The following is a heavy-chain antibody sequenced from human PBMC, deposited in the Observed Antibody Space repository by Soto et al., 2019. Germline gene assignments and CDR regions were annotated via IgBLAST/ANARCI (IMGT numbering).Heavy chain of an antibody. J-gene: IGHJ4*02. CDR1: GGSISSGDYY. CDR2: VFYTGSAY. D-gene: IGHD3-3*01. CDR3: VRDSVRFGPAFDS. Sequence: QVQLQESGPGLVKPSQTLPLTCTVSGGSISSGDYYWGWIRQPPGKGLEWIGYVFYTGSAYYYNPSLKRRVTISVDTSKNQFSLKLSSVTAADTAVYYCVRDSVRFGPAFDSWGQGTLVTVSS. V-gene: IGHV4-30-4*01.